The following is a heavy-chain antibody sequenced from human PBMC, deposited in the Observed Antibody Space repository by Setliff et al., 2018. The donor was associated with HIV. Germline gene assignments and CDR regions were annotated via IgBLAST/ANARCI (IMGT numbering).Heavy chain of an antibody. CDR1: GYTFTTYH. D-gene: IGHD3-10*01. CDR2: INPKNRST. J-gene: IGHJ4*02. V-gene: IGHV1-46*01. Sequence: ASVKVSCKASGYTFTTYHMHWPRQAPGQGLEWMGIINPKNRSTTYAQRFQDRVTMTSDTSTNTFYMELSSLKSEDTAVCYCTRNLYYYASGIHFGVYWGQGTPVTVSS. CDR3: TRNLYYYASGIHFGVY.